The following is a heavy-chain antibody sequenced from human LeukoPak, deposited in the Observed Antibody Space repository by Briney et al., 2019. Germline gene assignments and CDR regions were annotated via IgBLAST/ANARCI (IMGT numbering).Heavy chain of an antibody. J-gene: IGHJ5*02. D-gene: IGHD3-22*01. Sequence: SETLSLTCAVYGGSFSGYYWSWIRQPPGKGLEWIGEINHSGSTNYNPSLKSRVTISVDKSKNQFSLKLSSVTAADTAVYHCARRGRYYDSSGYYRWGQGTLVTVSS. CDR2: INHSGST. CDR3: ARRGRYYDSSGYYR. CDR1: GGSFSGYY. V-gene: IGHV4-34*01.